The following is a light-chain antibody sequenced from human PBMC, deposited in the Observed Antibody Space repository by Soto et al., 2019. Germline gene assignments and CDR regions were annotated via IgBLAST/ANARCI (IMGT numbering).Light chain of an antibody. J-gene: IGKJ1*01. Sequence: EIVMTQSPATLSVSPGEGATLSCRASQSVSSDLAWYQQKPGRAPRLLIYGASTRATGIPARFSGGGSGTEFTLTISSLQSEDFAVYYCQQYNIWPPGTFGQGTKVEIK. CDR1: QSVSSD. V-gene: IGKV3-15*01. CDR2: GAS. CDR3: QQYNIWPPGT.